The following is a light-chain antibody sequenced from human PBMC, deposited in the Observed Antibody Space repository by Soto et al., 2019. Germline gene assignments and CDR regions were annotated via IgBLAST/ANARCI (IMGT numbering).Light chain of an antibody. CDR3: QQYNNWPRT. Sequence: EIVMTQSPDTLSVSPGERVTLSCRASQSVSSSLAWYQQKPGQAPRLLIYDASTRATGIPGRFSGSGSGTEFTLTISSLQSEDFTVYYCQQYNNWPRTFGQGTTVEIK. V-gene: IGKV3-15*01. CDR1: QSVSSS. CDR2: DAS. J-gene: IGKJ1*01.